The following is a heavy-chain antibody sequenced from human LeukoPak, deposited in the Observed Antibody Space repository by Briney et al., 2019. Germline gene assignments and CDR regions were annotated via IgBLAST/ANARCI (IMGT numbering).Heavy chain of an antibody. CDR2: INHSGST. Sequence: PSQTLSLTCTVSGGSISSGGYYWSWIRQPPGKGLEWIGEINHSGSTNYNPSLKSRVTISVDTSKNQFSLKLSSVTAADTAVYYCARVGHYYYYGMDVWGQGTTVTVSS. V-gene: IGHV4-30-2*01. J-gene: IGHJ6*02. CDR1: GGSISSGGYY. CDR3: ARVGHYYYYGMDV.